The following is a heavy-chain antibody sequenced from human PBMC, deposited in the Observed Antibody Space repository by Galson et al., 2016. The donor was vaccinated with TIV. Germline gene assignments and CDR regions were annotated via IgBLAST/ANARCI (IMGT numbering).Heavy chain of an antibody. D-gene: IGHD5-24*01. V-gene: IGHV3-9*01. CDR3: AKQFVDV. CDR2: ISENSGST. Sequence: SLRLSCATSGFTFDDYAMHWVRQAPGKGLEWVSSISENSGSTDYADSVKGRFTISRDNSKNTLYLQMDSLRAEDTAVYYCAKQFVDVWGQGTTVTVSS. J-gene: IGHJ6*02. CDR1: GFTFDDYA.